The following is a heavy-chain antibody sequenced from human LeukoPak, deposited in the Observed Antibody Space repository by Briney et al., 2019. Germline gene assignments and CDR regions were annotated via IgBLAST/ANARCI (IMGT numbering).Heavy chain of an antibody. Sequence: PGGSLRLSCAASGFTFSSYSMNWVRQAPGKGLEWVSSISSSSSYIYYADSVKGRFTISRDNSKNTLYLQMNSLRAEDTAVYYCAKSPLRFLGYWGQGTLVTVSS. J-gene: IGHJ4*02. CDR1: GFTFSSYS. CDR2: ISSSSSYI. CDR3: AKSPLRFLGY. D-gene: IGHD3-3*01. V-gene: IGHV3-21*04.